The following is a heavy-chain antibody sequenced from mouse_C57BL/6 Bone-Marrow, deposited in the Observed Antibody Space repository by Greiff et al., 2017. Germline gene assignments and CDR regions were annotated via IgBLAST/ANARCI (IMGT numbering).Heavy chain of an antibody. CDR2: IDPSDSYT. V-gene: IGHV1-69*01. D-gene: IGHD5-1*01. CDR1: GYTFTSYW. Sequence: VKLQQPGAELVMPGASVKLSCKASGYTFTSYWMHWVKQRPGQGLEWIGEIDPSDSYTNYNQKFKGKSTLTVDKSSSTAYMQLSSLTSEDSAVYYCASTLGFDYWGQGTTLTVSS. CDR3: ASTLGFDY. J-gene: IGHJ2*01.